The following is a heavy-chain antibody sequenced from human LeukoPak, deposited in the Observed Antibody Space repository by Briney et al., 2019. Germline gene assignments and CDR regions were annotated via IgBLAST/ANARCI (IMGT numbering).Heavy chain of an antibody. Sequence: GGSLRLSCAASGFMFSSNWMSWVRLAPGKGLEWVANIKEDGTETYYVDSVKGRFTISRDNAKNSLYLQMNSLRVEDTAVYYCAKEGRSLQAYWGQGTLVTVSS. CDR2: IKEDGTET. J-gene: IGHJ4*02. D-gene: IGHD5-24*01. CDR1: GFMFSSNW. V-gene: IGHV3-7*03. CDR3: AKEGRSLQAY.